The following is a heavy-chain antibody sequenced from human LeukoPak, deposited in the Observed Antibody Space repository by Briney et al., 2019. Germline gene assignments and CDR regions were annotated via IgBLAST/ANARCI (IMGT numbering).Heavy chain of an antibody. Sequence: PGGSLRLSCAASGFTFSSYSMNWVRQAPGKGLGWVSFISGTSSYIYYPDSVKGRFTISRDNAKNSLYLQMNSLRAEDTAVYYCARGEYGSGSYHIDYWGQGTLVTVSS. D-gene: IGHD3-10*01. V-gene: IGHV3-21*01. CDR3: ARGEYGSGSYHIDY. J-gene: IGHJ4*02. CDR2: ISGTSSYI. CDR1: GFTFSSYS.